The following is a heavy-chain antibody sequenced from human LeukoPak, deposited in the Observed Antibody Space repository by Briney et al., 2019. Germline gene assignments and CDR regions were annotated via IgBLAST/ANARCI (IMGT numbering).Heavy chain of an antibody. D-gene: IGHD4-23*01. Sequence: SVKVSCKASGGTFSSYAISWVRQAPGQGLEWMGGIIPIFGTANYAQKFQGRVTITTDESTSTAYMELRSLRSEDTAVYYCARGVDYGGNSGRLDYWGQGTLVTVSS. V-gene: IGHV1-69*05. CDR2: IIPIFGTA. J-gene: IGHJ4*02. CDR3: ARGVDYGGNSGRLDY. CDR1: GGTFSSYA.